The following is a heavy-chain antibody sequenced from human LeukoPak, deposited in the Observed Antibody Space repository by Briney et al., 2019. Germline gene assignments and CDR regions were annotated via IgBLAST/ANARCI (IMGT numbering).Heavy chain of an antibody. Sequence: GGSLRLSCAASGFTFSSYWMLWVRQAPGKGLVWVSRINSDGSSTSYADSVKGRFTISRDNAKNTLYLQMNSLRAEDTAVYYCARDRGYYDSSGYYDEANFDYWGQGTLVIVSS. V-gene: IGHV3-74*01. CDR1: GFTFSSYW. J-gene: IGHJ4*02. CDR2: INSDGSST. CDR3: ARDRGYYDSSGYYDEANFDY. D-gene: IGHD3-22*01.